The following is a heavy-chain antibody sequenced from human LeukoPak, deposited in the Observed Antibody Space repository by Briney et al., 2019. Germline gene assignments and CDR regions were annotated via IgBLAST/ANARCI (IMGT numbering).Heavy chain of an antibody. D-gene: IGHD6-13*01. V-gene: IGHV1-8*01. J-gene: IGHJ5*02. CDR2: MNPNSGNT. CDR1: GYTFTSYD. Sequence: GASVKVSCKASGYTFTSYDINWVRQATGQGLEWMGWMNPNSGNTGYAQKFQGRVTMTRNTSISTAYMELSSLRSEDTAVYYCASCSEYSSSWSPGCNWFDPWGQGTLVTVSS. CDR3: ASCSEYSSSWSPGCNWFDP.